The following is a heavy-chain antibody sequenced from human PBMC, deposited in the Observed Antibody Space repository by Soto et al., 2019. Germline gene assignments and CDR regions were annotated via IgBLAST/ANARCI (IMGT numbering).Heavy chain of an antibody. CDR3: ARDMPWKWELLEGAFDI. Sequence: ASVKVSCKASGYTFTSYAMHWVRQAPGQRLEWMGWINAGNGNTKYSQKFQGRVTITRDTSASTAYMELSSLRSEDTAVYYCARDMPWKWELLEGAFDIWGQGKMVTVSS. CDR1: GYTFTSYA. J-gene: IGHJ3*02. V-gene: IGHV1-3*01. CDR2: INAGNGNT. D-gene: IGHD1-26*01.